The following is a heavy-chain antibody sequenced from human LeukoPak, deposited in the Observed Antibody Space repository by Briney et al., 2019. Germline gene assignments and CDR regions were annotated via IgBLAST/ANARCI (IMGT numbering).Heavy chain of an antibody. Sequence: GGSLRLSCAASGFSFSDHYMNWVRQAPGKGLEWVSYISSSGSTIYYADSVKGRFTISRDNAKNSLYLQMNSLRAEDTAVYYCARRLRRNYFDYWGQGTLVTVSS. CDR1: GFSFSDHY. V-gene: IGHV3-11*04. CDR3: ARRLRRNYFDY. D-gene: IGHD4-17*01. CDR2: ISSSGSTI. J-gene: IGHJ4*02.